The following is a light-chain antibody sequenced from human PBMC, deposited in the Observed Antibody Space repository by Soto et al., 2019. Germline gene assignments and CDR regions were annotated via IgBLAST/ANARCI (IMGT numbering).Light chain of an antibody. V-gene: IGKV1-5*01. CDR1: QNIASW. CDR2: GAS. J-gene: IGKJ5*01. CDR3: QQYNTYSAT. Sequence: DIQMTQSPSTLSASVGDRVTITCRASQNIASWLAWYQQEPGKAPKVLIYGASTLESGVPSRFSGSGSGTEFTLTISNLQPGDLATYYCQQYNTYSATFGQGTRLEIK.